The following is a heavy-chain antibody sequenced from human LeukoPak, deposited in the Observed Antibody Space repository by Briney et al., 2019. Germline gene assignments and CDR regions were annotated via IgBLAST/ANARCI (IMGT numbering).Heavy chain of an antibody. Sequence: PGGSLRLSCAASGFTFSSYAMSWVRQAPGEGLEWVSAISGSGGSTYYADSVKGRFTISRDNSKNTLYLQMNSLRAEDTAVYYCAPGTIAARGGYYFDYWGQGTLVTVSS. J-gene: IGHJ4*02. D-gene: IGHD6-6*01. CDR2: ISGSGGST. V-gene: IGHV3-23*01. CDR3: APGTIAARGGYYFDY. CDR1: GFTFSSYA.